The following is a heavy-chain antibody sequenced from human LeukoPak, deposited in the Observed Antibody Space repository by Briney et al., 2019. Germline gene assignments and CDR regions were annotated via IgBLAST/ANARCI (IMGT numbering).Heavy chain of an antibody. CDR3: AVIFEYCSSTSCSYYFDY. Sequence: PSETLSLTCAVSGGSISSSTNWWSWVRQPPGKGLEWIGEIYHSGGTNYNPSLKSRITISVDKSQNQFSLKVNSLTAADTAVYYCAVIFEYCSSTSCSYYFDYWGQGTLVTVSS. D-gene: IGHD2-2*01. J-gene: IGHJ4*02. CDR1: GGSISSSTNW. V-gene: IGHV4-4*02. CDR2: IYHSGGT.